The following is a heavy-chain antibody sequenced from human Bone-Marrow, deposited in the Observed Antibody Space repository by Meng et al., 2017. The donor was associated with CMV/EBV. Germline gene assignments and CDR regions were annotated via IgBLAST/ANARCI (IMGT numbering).Heavy chain of an antibody. D-gene: IGHD3-3*01. CDR3: ARVSYDFWSGYLFDY. CDR1: GGSISSYY. J-gene: IGHJ4*02. Sequence: GSLRLSCTVSGGSISSYYWSWNRQPPGKGLEWIGYIYYSGSTNYNPSLKSRVTISVDTSKNQFSLKLSSVTAADTAVYYCARVSYDFWSGYLFDYWGQGTLVTVSS. V-gene: IGHV4-59*01. CDR2: IYYSGST.